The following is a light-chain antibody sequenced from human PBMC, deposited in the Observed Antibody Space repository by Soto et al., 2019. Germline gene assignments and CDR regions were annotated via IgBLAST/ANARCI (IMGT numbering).Light chain of an antibody. V-gene: IGLV2-14*01. CDR3: SSYTSSSTPWV. Sequence: QSALTQPASVSGSPGQSITISCTGTSSDVGGYNYVSWYQQHPGKAPKLMIYEVSNRHSGVSHRFSGSKSGNAASLTISGLQAEDEADYYCSSYTSSSTPWVFGTGTKVTVL. CDR1: SSDVGGYNY. CDR2: EVS. J-gene: IGLJ1*01.